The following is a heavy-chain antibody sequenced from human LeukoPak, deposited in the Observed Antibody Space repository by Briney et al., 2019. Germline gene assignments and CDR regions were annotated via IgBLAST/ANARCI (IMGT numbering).Heavy chain of an antibody. CDR3: ARQYYDFWSGYWNWFDP. J-gene: IGHJ5*02. CDR2: ISAYNGNT. D-gene: IGHD3-3*01. Sequence: ASVKVSCKASGYTFTGYYIHWVRQAPGQGLEWMGWISAYNGNTNYAQKLQGRVTMATDTSTSTAYMELRSLRSDDTAVYYCARQYYDFWSGYWNWFDPWGQGTLVTVSS. CDR1: GYTFTGYY. V-gene: IGHV1-18*04.